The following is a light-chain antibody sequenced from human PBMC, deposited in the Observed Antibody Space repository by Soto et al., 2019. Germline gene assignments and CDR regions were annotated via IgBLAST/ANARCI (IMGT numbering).Light chain of an antibody. CDR1: QRVSSSY. J-gene: IGKJ1*01. Sequence: IVLTQSPGTLSLSPGERATLSCRASQRVSSSYLAWYQQKPGQAPRLLIDGASSRATGIPDRFSGSGSGTDFTLTISRLEPEDFAVYYCQQYGSAPTTFGQGTKVEIK. V-gene: IGKV3-20*01. CDR3: QQYGSAPTT. CDR2: GAS.